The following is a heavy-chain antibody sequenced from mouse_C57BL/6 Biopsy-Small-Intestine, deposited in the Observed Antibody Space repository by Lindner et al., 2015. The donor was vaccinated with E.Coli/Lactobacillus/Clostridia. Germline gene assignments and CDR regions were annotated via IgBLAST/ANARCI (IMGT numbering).Heavy chain of an antibody. CDR2: IDTYNSNT. V-gene: IGHV1S61*01. D-gene: IGHD1-3*01. CDR1: GFTFSRSV. Sequence: SVKVSCKASGFTFSRSVLSWVRQAPGQGLEWMGWIDTYNSNTNYAQKFQGRVTLTTDTSTSTAYMELRSLRSDDTAIYYCVRERVSGWKKWFDPWGQGTLVTVSS. CDR3: VRERVSGWKKWFDP. J-gene: IGHJ4*01.